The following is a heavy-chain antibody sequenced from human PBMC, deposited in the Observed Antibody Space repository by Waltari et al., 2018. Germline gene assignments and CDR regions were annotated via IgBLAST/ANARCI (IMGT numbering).Heavy chain of an antibody. CDR3: ASVYSSGWHDAFDI. CDR1: GGTFSSYA. D-gene: IGHD6-19*01. CDR2: IIPIFGTA. V-gene: IGHV1-69*05. Sequence: QVQLVQSGAEVKKPGSSVTVSCKASGGTFSSYAISWVRQAPGQGLEWMGGIIPIFGTANYAQKFQGRVTITTDESTSTAYMELSSLRSEDTAVYYCASVYSSGWHDAFDIWGQGTMVTVSS. J-gene: IGHJ3*02.